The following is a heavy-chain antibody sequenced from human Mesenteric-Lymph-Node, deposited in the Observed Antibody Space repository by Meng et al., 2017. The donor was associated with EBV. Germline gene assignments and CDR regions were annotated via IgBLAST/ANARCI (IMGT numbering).Heavy chain of an antibody. CDR1: GDSVNSATYY. CDR2: VHSTGST. J-gene: IGHJ4*02. Sequence: QVLLQEAGPGLVKPSETLSLTCSVSGDSVNSATYYWSWIRKPPGKGLEWIASVHSTGSTNYNPSLMSRVTISLDTSKSQFSLTLTYVTAADTAVYYCASQGYYDSGAWGDYFDYWGQGSLVTVSS. V-gene: IGHV4-61*01. CDR3: ASQGYYDSGAWGDYFDY. D-gene: IGHD3-22*01.